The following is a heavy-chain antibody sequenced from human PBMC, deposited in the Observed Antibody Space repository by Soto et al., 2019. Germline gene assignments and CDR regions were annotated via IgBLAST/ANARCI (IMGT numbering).Heavy chain of an antibody. CDR3: ARGSSYCSSTSCYGRRQYYYYGMDV. J-gene: IGHJ6*02. CDR2: IIPIFGTA. D-gene: IGHD2-2*01. CDR1: GGTFSSYA. Sequence: GASVKVSCKASGGTFSSYAISWVRQAPGQGLEWMGGIIPIFGTANYAQKFQGRVTITADKSTSTAYMELSSLRSEDTAVYYCARGSSYCSSTSCYGRRQYYYYGMDVWG. V-gene: IGHV1-69*06.